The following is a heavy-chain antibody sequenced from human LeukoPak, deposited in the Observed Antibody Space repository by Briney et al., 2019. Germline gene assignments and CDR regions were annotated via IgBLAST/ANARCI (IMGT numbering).Heavy chain of an antibody. Sequence: NPSETLSLTCTVSGGSISSSSYYWGWIRQPPGKGLEWIGTIYYSGSMFYNPSLKSRVTISVDTSKNQFSLKLSSVTAADTAVYYCARHVTTMVRGAAFFDYWGQGTLVTVSS. CDR1: GGSISSSSYY. CDR2: IYYSGSM. D-gene: IGHD3-10*01. CDR3: ARHVTTMVRGAAFFDY. J-gene: IGHJ4*02. V-gene: IGHV4-39*01.